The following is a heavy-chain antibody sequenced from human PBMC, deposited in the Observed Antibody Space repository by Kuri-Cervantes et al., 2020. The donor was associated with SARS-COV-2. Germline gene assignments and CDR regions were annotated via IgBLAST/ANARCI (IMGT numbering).Heavy chain of an antibody. V-gene: IGHV3-43D*04. Sequence: GGALKISWAASGFTFDDYAMHWVRQAPGKGPEWVSLISWDGGSTYYVDSVKGRFTISRDNAKDSLYLQMNSLRAEDTAVFYCARDSRGGLQYIYGMDVWGQGTTVTVSS. J-gene: IGHJ6*02. D-gene: IGHD3-10*01. CDR2: ISWDGGST. CDR3: ARDSRGGLQYIYGMDV. CDR1: GFTFDDYA.